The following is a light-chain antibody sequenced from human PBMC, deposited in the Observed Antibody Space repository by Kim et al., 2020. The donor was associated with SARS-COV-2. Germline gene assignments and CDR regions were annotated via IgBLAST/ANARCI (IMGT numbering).Light chain of an antibody. CDR2: AAS. CDR3: QKYDSAPLT. J-gene: IGKJ4*01. Sequence: PSIGDRVTVTCRASQDIYNYLAWYQQKPGKVPKLLIYAASALQSEVPSRFSGSGFGTDFTLTISSLQPEDVAIYYCQKYDSAPLTFGGGTKVDIK. CDR1: QDIYNY. V-gene: IGKV1-27*01.